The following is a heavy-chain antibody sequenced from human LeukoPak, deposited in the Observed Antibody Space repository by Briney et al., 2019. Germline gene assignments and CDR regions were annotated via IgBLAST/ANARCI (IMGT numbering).Heavy chain of an antibody. Sequence: VASVKVSCKASGYTFTSYGISWVRQAPGQGLEWTGWISAYNGNTNYAQKLQGRVTMTTDTSTSTAYMELRSLRSDDTAVYYCARDRAGRVTRFDPWGQGTLVTVSS. CDR1: GYTFTSYG. V-gene: IGHV1-18*01. CDR3: ARDRAGRVTRFDP. J-gene: IGHJ5*02. D-gene: IGHD3-16*01. CDR2: ISAYNGNT.